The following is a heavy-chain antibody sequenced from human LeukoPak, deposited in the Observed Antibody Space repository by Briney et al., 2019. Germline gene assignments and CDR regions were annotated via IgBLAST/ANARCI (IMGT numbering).Heavy chain of an antibody. CDR2: IKQGGSEK. D-gene: IGHD3-10*01. CDR3: PCSQYYRSCIYYYYYYGMDV. J-gene: IGHJ6*02. V-gene: IGHV3-7*01. Sequence: PGGSLRLSCTASGVTISSYWKSWVRQAPGRGLEWVANIKQGGSEKYNVDSVKGGFTITRDYDKNSLYVQMNSLRAEDTALYYCPCSQYYRSCIYYYYYYGMDVCGQGTTVTAPS. CDR1: GVTISSYW.